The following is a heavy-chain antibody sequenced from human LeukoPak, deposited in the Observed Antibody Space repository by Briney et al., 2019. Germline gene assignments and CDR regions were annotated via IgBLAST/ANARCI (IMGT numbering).Heavy chain of an antibody. V-gene: IGHV4-59*01. D-gene: IGHD3-22*01. CDR3: ARVTGYMIEDYFDY. CDR1: GGSISSYY. Sequence: PSETLSLTCSVSGGSISSYYWNWIRQPPGKGLEWIGYIYYSGRTSYNPSLKSRVTISVKTSKNQFSLKLSSVTAADTAVYYCARVTGYMIEDYFDYWGQGTLVTVSS. CDR2: IYYSGRT. J-gene: IGHJ4*02.